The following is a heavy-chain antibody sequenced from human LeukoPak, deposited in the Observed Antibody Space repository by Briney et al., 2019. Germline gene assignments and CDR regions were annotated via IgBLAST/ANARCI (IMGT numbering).Heavy chain of an antibody. CDR3: ARGNGITGTPKY. J-gene: IGHJ4*02. D-gene: IGHD1-20*01. V-gene: IGHV1-8*01. CDR1: GYTFTSYD. CDR2: MNPNSGNT. Sequence: GASVKVSCKASGYTFTSYDINWVRQATGQGLEWMGWMNPNSGNTGYAQKFQGRVTMTRDTSISTAYMELSRLRSDDTAVYYCARGNGITGTPKYWGQGTLVTVSS.